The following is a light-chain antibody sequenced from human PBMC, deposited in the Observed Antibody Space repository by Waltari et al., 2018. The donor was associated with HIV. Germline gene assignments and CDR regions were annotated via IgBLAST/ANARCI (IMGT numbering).Light chain of an antibody. CDR1: QPVTNK. V-gene: IGKV1-39*01. Sequence: DIQMTQSPSSLSASVGDRVTITCRASQPVTNKVNWYQQKPGKAPKLLIYDASTLQGGVPSRFRGGGSGTHFTLTITSVQPDDYATYFCQQSYSYPLTFGPGTKVDV. CDR3: QQSYSYPLT. CDR2: DAS. J-gene: IGKJ3*01.